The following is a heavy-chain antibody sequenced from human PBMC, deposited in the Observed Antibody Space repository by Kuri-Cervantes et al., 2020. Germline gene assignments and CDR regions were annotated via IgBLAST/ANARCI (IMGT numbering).Heavy chain of an antibody. CDR1: GYSISSGYY. D-gene: IGHD3-16*02. Sequence: SETLSLTCTVSGYSISSGYYWGWIRQPPGKGLEWIGSIYYSGSTYYNPSLKSRVTISVDTSKNQFSLKLSSVTAADTAVYYCARGTNSYWGSYRRAFDIWGQGTMVTVSS. J-gene: IGHJ3*02. V-gene: IGHV4-38-2*02. CDR3: ARGTNSYWGSYRRAFDI. CDR2: IYYSGST.